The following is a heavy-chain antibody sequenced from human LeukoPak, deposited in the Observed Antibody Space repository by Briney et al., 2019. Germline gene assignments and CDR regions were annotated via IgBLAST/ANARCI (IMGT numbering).Heavy chain of an antibody. V-gene: IGHV1-8*01. CDR1: GYTFTSYD. CDR2: MYPNSGNT. Sequence: ASVKVSCKASGYTFTSYDINWVRQATGQGLEWMGWMYPNSGNTGYAQKFQGRVTMTRNTSISTAYMELSSLRSEDTAVYYCARGPFYDILTGYQFDYWGQGTLVTVSS. J-gene: IGHJ4*02. D-gene: IGHD3-9*01. CDR3: ARGPFYDILTGYQFDY.